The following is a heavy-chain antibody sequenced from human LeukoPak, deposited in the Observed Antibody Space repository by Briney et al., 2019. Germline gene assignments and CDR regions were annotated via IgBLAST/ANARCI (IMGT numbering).Heavy chain of an antibody. J-gene: IGHJ4*02. V-gene: IGHV3-33*01. CDR1: GFTFSSYG. CDR3: ARDRPDCSGYSSFDY. CDR2: IWYDGSNK. Sequence: GKSLRLSCAASGFTFSSYGMHWVRQAPGKGLEWVAVIWYDGSNKYYADSVKGRFTISRDNSKNTLYLQMNSLRAEDTAVYYCARDRPDCSGYSSFDYWGQGTLVTVSS. D-gene: IGHD3-22*01.